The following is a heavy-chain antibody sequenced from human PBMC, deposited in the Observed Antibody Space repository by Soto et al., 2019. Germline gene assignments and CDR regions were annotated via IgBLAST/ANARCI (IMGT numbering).Heavy chain of an antibody. V-gene: IGHV1-24*01. CDR3: ATAATMVRGAPYYGMDV. J-gene: IGHJ6*02. Sequence: ASVKVSCKVSGYTLTELSMHWVRQAPGKGLEWMGGFDPEDGETIYAQKFQGRVTMTEDTSTDTAYMELSSLRSEDTAVYYCATAATMVRGAPYYGMDVWGQGTTATV. CDR2: FDPEDGET. CDR1: GYTLTELS. D-gene: IGHD3-10*01.